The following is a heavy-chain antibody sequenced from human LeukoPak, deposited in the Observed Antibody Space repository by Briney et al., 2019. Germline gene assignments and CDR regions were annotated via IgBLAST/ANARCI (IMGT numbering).Heavy chain of an antibody. J-gene: IGHJ4*02. D-gene: IGHD2-15*01. CDR2: IYGDGRT. CDR3: ARAPRPYCSGGSCYLDY. V-gene: IGHV3-66*02. CDR1: GFSVSNNY. Sequence: PGGSLRLSCVVSGFSVSNNYIIWVRQAPGNGLERVSVIYGDGRTSHSASVRGRFTISRDNSKNTLYLQMNSLRAEDTAVYYCARAPRPYCSGGSCYLDYWGQGTLVTVSS.